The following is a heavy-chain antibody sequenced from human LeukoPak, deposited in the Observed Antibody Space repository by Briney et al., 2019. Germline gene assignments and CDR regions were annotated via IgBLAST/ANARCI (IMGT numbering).Heavy chain of an antibody. CDR3: ARGSEWDLLGSCDY. CDR2: ITSGNTI. CDR1: GFTCTTYT. D-gene: IGHD1-26*01. J-gene: IGHJ4*02. Sequence: PGGSLRLSCAASGFTCTTYTMSWVRPVPGKGREWSSYITSGNTIYDADSVKGRFTISRDNAKNSLYLQMSSLRAEDTAVYYCARGSEWDLLGSCDYWGQGTLVTVSS. V-gene: IGHV3-48*04.